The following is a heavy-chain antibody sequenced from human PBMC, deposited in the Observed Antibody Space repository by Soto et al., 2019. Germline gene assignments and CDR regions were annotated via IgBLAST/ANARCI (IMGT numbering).Heavy chain of an antibody. Sequence: QVQLVQSGGEVKEPGASVQVSCKASGYSFTSYGINWVRQVPGQGLELLGWISTYDGTTKYAQKVQVSVTMTTDESTSTDYMELRSVRSDFTAVYYCARDQVFEDSRGNLAGYWGKGPLVTVSS. CDR3: ARDQVFEDSRGNLAGY. V-gene: IGHV1-18*01. CDR1: GYSFTSYG. J-gene: IGHJ4*02. CDR2: ISTYDGTT. D-gene: IGHD3-22*01.